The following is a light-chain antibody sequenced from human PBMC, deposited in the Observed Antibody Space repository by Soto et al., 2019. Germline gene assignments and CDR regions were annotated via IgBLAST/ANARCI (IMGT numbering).Light chain of an antibody. CDR1: QSISSW. J-gene: IGKJ1*01. Sequence: DIQMTQSPSTLSASVGDRVTITCRASQSISSWLAWYQQKPGKAPKILIYDASSLESGVPARFSGSGSGTEFAHNLCSMQPDDFAAYYCQQYNSYRPWTFGQGTKVEIK. V-gene: IGKV1-5*01. CDR2: DAS. CDR3: QQYNSYRPWT.